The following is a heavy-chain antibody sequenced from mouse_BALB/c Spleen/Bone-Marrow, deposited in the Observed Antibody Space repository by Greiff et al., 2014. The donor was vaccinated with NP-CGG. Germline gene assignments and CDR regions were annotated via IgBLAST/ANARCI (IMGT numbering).Heavy chain of an antibody. CDR2: IYPGNNDA. CDR3: ARNWDWVFAY. D-gene: IGHD4-1*01. J-gene: IGHJ3*01. Sequence: VQLQQSGTVLARPGASLRMSCKASGYTFTNYWINWIKQRPGQGLEWIGAIYPGNNDAKYTQKFKAKAKLTAVTSTSTADTELSSLTNEDSAVYYCARNWDWVFAYWGQGTLVTVSA. V-gene: IGHV1-5*01. CDR1: GYTFTNYW.